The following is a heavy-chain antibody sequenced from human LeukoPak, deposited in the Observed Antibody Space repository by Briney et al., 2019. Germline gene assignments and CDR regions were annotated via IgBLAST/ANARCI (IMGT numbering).Heavy chain of an antibody. CDR1: GFTFGDYY. V-gene: IGHV3-11*04. J-gene: IGHJ4*02. Sequence: GGSLRLSCAASGFTFGDYYMTWIRQAPGKGLEWVSYISSRSGSSIYYGDSVKGRFTISRDNAKNSLYLQMNSLRAEDTAVYYCARVGYSGSPGDYWGQGTLVTVSS. CDR3: ARVGYSGSPGDY. CDR2: ISSRSGSSI. D-gene: IGHD1-26*01.